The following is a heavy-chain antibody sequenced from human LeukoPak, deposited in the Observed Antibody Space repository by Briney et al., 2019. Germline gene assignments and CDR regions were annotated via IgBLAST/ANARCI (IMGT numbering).Heavy chain of an antibody. D-gene: IGHD5-12*01. V-gene: IGHV4-34*01. J-gene: IGHJ4*02. CDR2: INHSGST. Sequence: TPSETLSLTCAVYGGSFSGYYWSWIRQPPGKGLEWIGEINHSGSTNYNPSLKSRVTISVDTSKNQFSLKLSSVTAADTAVYYCARGSDYEFMFDYWGQGTLVTVSS. CDR1: GGSFSGYY. CDR3: ARGSDYEFMFDY.